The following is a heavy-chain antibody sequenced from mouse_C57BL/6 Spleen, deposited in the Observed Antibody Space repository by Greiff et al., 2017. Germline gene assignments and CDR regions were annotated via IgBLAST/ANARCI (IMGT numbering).Heavy chain of an antibody. J-gene: IGHJ4*01. CDR1: GYTFTSYW. V-gene: IGHV1-64*01. D-gene: IGHD1-1*01. Sequence: QVQLQQPGAELVKPGASVKLSCKASGYTFTSYWMHWVKQRPGQGLEWIGMIHPNSGSTNYNEKFKSKATLTVDKSSSPAYMQLSSLTSEDSAVYYCASPFTTVDYYAMDYWGQGTSVTVSS. CDR3: ASPFTTVDYYAMDY. CDR2: IHPNSGST.